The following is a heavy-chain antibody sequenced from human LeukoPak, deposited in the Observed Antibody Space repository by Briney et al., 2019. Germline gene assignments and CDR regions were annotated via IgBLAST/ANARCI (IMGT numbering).Heavy chain of an antibody. J-gene: IGHJ3*02. Sequence: GGSLRLSCAASGFTFSDAWMSWVRQAPGKGLECVGRIKSRSGGGTTDYAAPVKGRFAISRDDSKNTLYLQMNGLKTEDTAVYYCATDSLRRLTLVRGLNDAFNIWGQGTVVTVSS. CDR2: IKSRSGGGTT. D-gene: IGHD3-10*01. CDR1: GFTFSDAW. V-gene: IGHV3-15*01. CDR3: ATDSLRRLTLVRGLNDAFNI.